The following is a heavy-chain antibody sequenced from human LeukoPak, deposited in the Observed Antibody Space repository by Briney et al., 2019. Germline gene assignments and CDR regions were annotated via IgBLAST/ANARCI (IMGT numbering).Heavy chain of an antibody. D-gene: IGHD6-13*01. J-gene: IGHJ6*04. V-gene: IGHV1-46*01. CDR2: ITPSNGFT. CDR3: ARAGDSNWANYYYGLDV. CDR1: GYTFTSYH. Sequence: ASVKVSCKASGYTFTSYHIHWVRQAPGQGLEWMGIITPSNGFTTHAQKFQGRLTMTRDTSTSTVYMEPNSLTSEDTAVYYCARAGDSNWANYYYGLDVWGKGTTVTVSS.